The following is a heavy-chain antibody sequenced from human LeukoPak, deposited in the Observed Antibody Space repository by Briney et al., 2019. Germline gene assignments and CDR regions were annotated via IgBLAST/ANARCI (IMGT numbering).Heavy chain of an antibody. J-gene: IGHJ3*02. V-gene: IGHV4-59*08. CDR2: IHYSGST. CDR3: ARRYYDSSGYYSVDAFDI. CDR1: GGSISSYY. Sequence: SETLSLTCTVSGGSISSYYWSWIRQPPGKGLEWIGFIHYSGSTNYNPSLKSRVAISVDTSKNQFSLKLSSVTAADTAVYYCARRYYDSSGYYSVDAFDIWGQGTVVTVSS. D-gene: IGHD3-22*01.